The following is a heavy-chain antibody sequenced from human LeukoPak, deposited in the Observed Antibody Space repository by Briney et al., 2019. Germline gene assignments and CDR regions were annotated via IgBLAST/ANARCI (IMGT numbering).Heavy chain of an antibody. V-gene: IGHV3-48*03. J-gene: IGHJ4*02. CDR3: ASSSGRLFDY. D-gene: IGHD3-22*01. CDR1: GFTFSNYE. Sequence: GGSLRLSCAVSGFTFSNYEMNWVRQAPGKGLEWVSYISTGGGNIYYADSVKCRFTISRDNAKNSLYLQMNSLRAEDTAVYYCASSSGRLFDYWGQGTLVTVSS. CDR2: ISTGGGNI.